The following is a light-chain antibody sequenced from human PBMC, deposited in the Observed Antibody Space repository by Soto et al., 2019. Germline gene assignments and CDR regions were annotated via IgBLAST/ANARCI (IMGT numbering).Light chain of an antibody. CDR3: EQYDNLPYT. CDR1: QDSSNY. Sequence: DIQMTQSPSSLSASVGDRVTITCQASQDSSNYLNWYQQKPGKAPKLLIYDASNLETGVPSRFSGSGSGTAFSFTISSLAPEEIATDYCEQYDNLPYTFGQGTKLEIK. J-gene: IGKJ2*01. V-gene: IGKV1-33*01. CDR2: DAS.